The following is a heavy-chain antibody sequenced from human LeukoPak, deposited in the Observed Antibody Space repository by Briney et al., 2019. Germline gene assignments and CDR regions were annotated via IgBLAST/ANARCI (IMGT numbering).Heavy chain of an antibody. D-gene: IGHD6-19*01. V-gene: IGHV3-72*01. Sequence: GGSLRLSCAASGFTFSDHYMDWVRQAPGKGLEWVGRTRKKANSYTTEYAASVKGRFTISRDDSKNSLYLQMNSLKTEDTAVYYCARVNGRYERYSSGWYDGWGQGALVTVSS. CDR3: ARVNGRYERYSSGWYDG. CDR2: TRKKANSYTT. J-gene: IGHJ5*02. CDR1: GFTFSDHY.